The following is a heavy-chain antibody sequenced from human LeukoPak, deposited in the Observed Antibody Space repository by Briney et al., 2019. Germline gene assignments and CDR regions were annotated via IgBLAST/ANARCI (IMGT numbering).Heavy chain of an antibody. J-gene: IGHJ4*02. CDR3: LKDRLGTGDY. CDR1: GFTFSSYA. CDR2: ITSNGDTT. Sequence: GGSLRLSCSASGFTFSSYAMHWVRQAPEKGLEYVSSITSNGDTTYYTDSVKGRFTISRDNSKNTLYLQMSSLRAEDTAVYYCLKDRLGTGDYWGQGTLVSVSS. D-gene: IGHD7-27*01. V-gene: IGHV3-64D*06.